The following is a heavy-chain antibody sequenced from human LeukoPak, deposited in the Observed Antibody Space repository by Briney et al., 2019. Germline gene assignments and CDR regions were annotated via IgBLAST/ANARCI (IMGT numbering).Heavy chain of an antibody. CDR1: GFTFSSCG. Sequence: GGSLRLSCAASGFTFSSCGMHWVRQAPGKGLEWVAVISYDGSNKYYADSVKGRFTISRDNSKNTLYLQMNSLRAEDTAVYYCAKDRPEYYYDSSGLDYWGQGTLVTVSS. CDR3: AKDRPEYYYDSSGLDY. J-gene: IGHJ4*02. D-gene: IGHD3-22*01. V-gene: IGHV3-30*18. CDR2: ISYDGSNK.